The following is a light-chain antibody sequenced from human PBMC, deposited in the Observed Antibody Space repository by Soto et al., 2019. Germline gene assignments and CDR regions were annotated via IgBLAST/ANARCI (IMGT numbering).Light chain of an antibody. J-gene: IGLJ2*01. CDR2: GNS. CDR3: QSYDSSLRVV. CDR1: SSNIGPGYD. V-gene: IGLV1-40*01. Sequence: QSVLTQPPSVSRAPGQRVTIYCTGSSSNIGPGYDVHWYQQLPGTAPKLLIYGNSNRPSGVPDRFSGSKSGTSASLAITGLQAEDEADYYCQSYDSSLRVVFGGGTKLTVL.